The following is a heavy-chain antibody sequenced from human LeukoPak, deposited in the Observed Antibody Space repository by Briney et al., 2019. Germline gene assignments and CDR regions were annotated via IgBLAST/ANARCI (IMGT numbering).Heavy chain of an antibody. CDR3: ARDSSKDDFWSGDPIDY. CDR2: IYHSGST. D-gene: IGHD3-3*01. CDR1: GGSISSSSYY. J-gene: IGHJ4*02. Sequence: SETLSLTCTVSGGSISSSSYYWGWIRQPPGKGLEWIGSIYHSGSTYYNPSLKSRVTISVDTSKNQFSLKLSSVTAADTAVYYCARDSSKDDFWSGDPIDYWGQGTLVTVSS. V-gene: IGHV4-39*07.